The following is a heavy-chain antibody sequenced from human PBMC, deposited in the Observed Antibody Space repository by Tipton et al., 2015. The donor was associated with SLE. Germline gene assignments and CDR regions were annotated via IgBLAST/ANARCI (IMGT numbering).Heavy chain of an antibody. CDR1: GYTFTGYY. Sequence: QVQLVQSGAEVKKPGASVKVSCKASGYTFTGYYMHWVRQAPGQGLEWMGWINPNSGGTNYAQKFQGRVTMTRDTSISTAYMELSRLRSDDTAFYYGARERVRGYSGYDLGYWGQGTLVTVSS. CDR3: ARERVRGYSGYDLGY. J-gene: IGHJ4*02. CDR2: INPNSGGT. D-gene: IGHD5-12*01. V-gene: IGHV1-2*02.